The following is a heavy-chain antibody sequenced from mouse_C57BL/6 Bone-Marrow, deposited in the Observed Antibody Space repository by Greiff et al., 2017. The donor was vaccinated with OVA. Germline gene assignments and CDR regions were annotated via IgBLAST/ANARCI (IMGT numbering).Heavy chain of an antibody. D-gene: IGHD3-1*01. CDR2: INPNNGGT. Sequence: EVQLQQSGPELVKPGASVKIPCKASGYTFTDYNMDWVKQSHGKSLEWIGDINPNNGGTIYNQKLKGKATLTVDKSYSTDYMERHSLTSKDTAVDYCARRACDYAMDYWGQGPSVTVAS. CDR3: ARRACDYAMDY. V-gene: IGHV1-18*01. CDR1: GYTFTDYN. J-gene: IGHJ4*01.